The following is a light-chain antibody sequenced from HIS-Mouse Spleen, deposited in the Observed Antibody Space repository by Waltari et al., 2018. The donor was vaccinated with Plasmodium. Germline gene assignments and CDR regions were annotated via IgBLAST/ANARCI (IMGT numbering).Light chain of an antibody. J-gene: IGLJ3*02. CDR2: EDS. CDR3: YSTDSSGNHRV. Sequence: SYELTQPPSVSVSPGQTARITCSGDALPKKYAYWYRQKSGQAPVLVIHEDSKRPSGIPERFSGASSGTMATLTISGAQVEDEADYYCYSTDSSGNHRVFGGGTKLTVL. CDR1: ALPKKY. V-gene: IGLV3-10*01.